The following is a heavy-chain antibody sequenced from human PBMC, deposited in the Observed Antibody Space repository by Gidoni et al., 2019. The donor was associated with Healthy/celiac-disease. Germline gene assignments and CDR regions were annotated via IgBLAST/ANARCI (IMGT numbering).Heavy chain of an antibody. Sequence: QVQLVESGGGVVQPGRSLRLSCAASGFTFSSYGMHWVRQAPGKGLEWVAVISYDGSNKYYADSVKGRFTISRDNSKNTLYLQMNSLRAEDTAVYYCAKEVQEWLVLRWFDPWGQGTLVTVSS. J-gene: IGHJ5*02. CDR2: ISYDGSNK. D-gene: IGHD6-19*01. CDR3: AKEVQEWLVLRWFDP. V-gene: IGHV3-30*18. CDR1: GFTFSSYG.